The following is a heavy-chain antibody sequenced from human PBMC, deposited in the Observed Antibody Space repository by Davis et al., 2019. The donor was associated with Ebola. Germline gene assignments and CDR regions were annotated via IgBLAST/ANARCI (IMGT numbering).Heavy chain of an antibody. CDR1: GYRFTNYW. CDR2: IYPGDSDT. CDR3: ATLRRTITGMDDGFDI. D-gene: IGHD2-8*02. J-gene: IGHJ3*02. V-gene: IGHV5-51*01. Sequence: GGSLRLSCKGSGYRFTNYWIGWVRQMPGKGLEWLGIIYPGDSDTRYSPSFRGQVTISADKSFKTAFLHWSSLKASDTAMYYCATLRRTITGMDDGFDIWGQGTMVTVSP.